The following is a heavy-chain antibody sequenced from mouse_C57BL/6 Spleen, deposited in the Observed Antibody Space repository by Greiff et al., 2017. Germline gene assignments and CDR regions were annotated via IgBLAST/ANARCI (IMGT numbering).Heavy chain of an antibody. J-gene: IGHJ4*01. CDR1: GFTFSNYW. V-gene: IGHV6-3*01. D-gene: IGHD4-1*01. Sequence: EVQVVESGGGLVQPGGSMKLSCVASGFTFSNYWMNWVRQSPEKGLEWVAQIRLKSDNYATHYAESVKGRFTISRDDSKSSVYLQMNNLRAEDTGIYYCTAGTLYYYAMDYWGQGTSVTVSS. CDR3: TAGTLYYYAMDY. CDR2: IRLKSDNYAT.